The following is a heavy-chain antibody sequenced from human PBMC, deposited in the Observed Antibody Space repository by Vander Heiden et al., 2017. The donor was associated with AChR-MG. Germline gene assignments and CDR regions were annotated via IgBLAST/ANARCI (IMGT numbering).Heavy chain of an antibody. J-gene: IGHJ4*02. CDR3: AKMGGDPGDGVDY. D-gene: IGHD2-21*02. V-gene: IGHV3-30*18. CDR2: VSSDGGTK. CDR1: GFPFRTYG. Sequence: QVQLVASGGGVVPPGGSLRLSCSVSGFPFRTYGMDWVRQAPGKGLEWVAVVSSDGGTKFYADSVRDRFAISRDNPKSTLFLQMNSLRAEDTAVYYCAKMGGDPGDGVDYWGQGTLVSVSP.